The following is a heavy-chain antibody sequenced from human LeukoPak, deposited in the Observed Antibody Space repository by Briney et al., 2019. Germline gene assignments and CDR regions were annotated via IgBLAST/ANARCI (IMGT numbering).Heavy chain of an antibody. CDR2: INHSGST. CDR3: ARLHYYDSSGYYFDAFDI. D-gene: IGHD3-22*01. V-gene: IGHV4-34*01. Sequence: PSETLSLTCAVYGGSFSGYYWSWIRQPPGKGLEWIGEINHSGSTNYNPSLKSRVTISVDTSKNQFSLKLSSVTAADTAVYYCARLHYYDSSGYYFDAFDIWGQGTMVTVSS. J-gene: IGHJ3*02. CDR1: GGSFSGYY.